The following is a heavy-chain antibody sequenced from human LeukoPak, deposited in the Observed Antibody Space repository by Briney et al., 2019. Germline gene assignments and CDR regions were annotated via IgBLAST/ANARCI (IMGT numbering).Heavy chain of an antibody. CDR2: IYHSGST. J-gene: IGHJ5*02. CDR3: ASRYRSDWFDP. CDR1: GYSISSGYY. D-gene: IGHD5-12*01. V-gene: IGHV4-38-2*01. Sequence: PSETLSLTCAVSGYSISSGYYWGWIRQPPGKGLEWIGSIYHSGSTYYNPSLKSRVTISVDTSKNQFSLKLSSVTAADTAVYYCASRYRSDWFDPWGQGTLVTVSS.